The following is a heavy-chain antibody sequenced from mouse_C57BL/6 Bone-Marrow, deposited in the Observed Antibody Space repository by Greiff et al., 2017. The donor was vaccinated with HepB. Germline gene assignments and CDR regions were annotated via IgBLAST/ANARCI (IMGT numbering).Heavy chain of an antibody. V-gene: IGHV1-64*01. D-gene: IGHD1-1*01. CDR2: IHPNSGST. J-gene: IGHJ2*01. CDR1: GYTFTSYW. CDR3: ARGDYGRNYFDY. Sequence: QVQLQQPGAELVKPGASVKLSCKASGYTFTSYWMHWVKQRPGQGLEWIGMIHPNSGSTNYNEKFKSKAPLTVDKSSSTAYMQLSSLTSEDAAVYYCARGDYGRNYFDYWGQGTTLTVSS.